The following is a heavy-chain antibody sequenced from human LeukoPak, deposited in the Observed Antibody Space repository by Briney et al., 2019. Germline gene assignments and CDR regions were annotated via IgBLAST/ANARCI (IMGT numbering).Heavy chain of an antibody. CDR2: ISSSSSTI. J-gene: IGHJ4*02. CDR3: ASTSPWYSSSWIDY. V-gene: IGHV3-48*01. CDR1: GFTFSSYS. Sequence: PGGSLRLSCAASGFTFSSYSMNWVRQAPGKGLEWVSYISSSSSTIYYADSVKGRFTISRDNAKNSLYLQMNSLRAEDTAVYYCASTSPWYSSSWIDYWGQGTLVTVSS. D-gene: IGHD6-13*01.